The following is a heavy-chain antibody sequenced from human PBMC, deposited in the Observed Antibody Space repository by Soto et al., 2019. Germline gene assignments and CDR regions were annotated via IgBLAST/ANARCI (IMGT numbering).Heavy chain of an antibody. D-gene: IGHD4-4*01. J-gene: IGHJ3*02. CDR3: ASGHHSSCDI. CDR2: IWYDGSNK. CDR1: GFTFISYG. V-gene: IGHV3-33*01. Sequence: QVQLVESGGGVVPPGRSLRLSCAASGFTFISYGMHWVRQAPGKGLEWVAVIWYDGSNKYYADSVKGRFTISRDNSKNTLELKMNSLRAEDTDVYYCASGHHSSCDIWGQGTMVTVSS.